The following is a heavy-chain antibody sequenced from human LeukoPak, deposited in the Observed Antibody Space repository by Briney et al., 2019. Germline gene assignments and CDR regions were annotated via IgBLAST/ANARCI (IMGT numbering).Heavy chain of an antibody. Sequence: GGSLRLSCAASGFTFSSYAMHWGRQAPGKGLEWVAVMSYDGSNKYYADSVKGRFTISRDNSKNTLYLQMNSLRAEDTAVYYCARANDSSGPDAFDIWGQGTMVTVSS. CDR2: MSYDGSNK. CDR1: GFTFSSYA. V-gene: IGHV3-30-3*01. CDR3: ARANDSSGPDAFDI. D-gene: IGHD3-22*01. J-gene: IGHJ3*02.